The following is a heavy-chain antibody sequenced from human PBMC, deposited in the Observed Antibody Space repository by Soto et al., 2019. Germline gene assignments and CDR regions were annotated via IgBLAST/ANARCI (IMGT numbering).Heavy chain of an antibody. Sequence: EVQVVESGGGLVQPGGSLRLSCAASGFTFSSNSMNWVRQAPGKGMEWISYISSSSSTIYADSVKGRLTISRDNAKNSLYLQMTSVRDTDTAMYYCASAIWSADATGAVWGHGNLVNVSS. CDR1: GFTFSSNS. CDR3: ASAIWSADATGAV. D-gene: IGHD3-3*01. V-gene: IGHV3-48*02. J-gene: IGHJ2*01. CDR2: ISSSSSTI.